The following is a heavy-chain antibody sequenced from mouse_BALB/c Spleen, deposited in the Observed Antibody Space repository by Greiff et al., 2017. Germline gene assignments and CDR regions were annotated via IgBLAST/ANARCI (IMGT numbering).Heavy chain of an antibody. CDR2: ISYSGST. CDR1: GYSITSDYA. CDR3: AHYGSSLYWYFDV. D-gene: IGHD1-1*01. Sequence: EVKLVESGPGLVKPSQSLSLTCTVTGYSITSDYAWNWIRQFPGNKLEWMGYISYSGSTSYNPSLKSRISITRDTSKNQFFLQLNSVTTEDTATYYCAHYGSSLYWYFDVWGAGTTVTVSS. V-gene: IGHV3-2*02. J-gene: IGHJ1*01.